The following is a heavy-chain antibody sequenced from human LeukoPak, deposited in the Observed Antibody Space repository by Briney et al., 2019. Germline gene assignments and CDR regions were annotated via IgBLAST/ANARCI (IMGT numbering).Heavy chain of an antibody. CDR2: ISSNGGST. Sequence: GGSLRLSCAASGFTFSSYAMHWVRQAPGKGLEYVSAISSNGGSTYYANSVKGRFTISRDNSKNTLYLQMGSLRAEDMAVYYCARDRSSGWHDAFDIWGQGTMVTVSS. J-gene: IGHJ3*02. CDR3: ARDRSSGWHDAFDI. V-gene: IGHV3-64*01. CDR1: GFTFSSYA. D-gene: IGHD6-19*01.